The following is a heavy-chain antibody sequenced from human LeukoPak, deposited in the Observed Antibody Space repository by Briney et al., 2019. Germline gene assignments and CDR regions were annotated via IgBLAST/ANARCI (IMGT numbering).Heavy chain of an antibody. D-gene: IGHD1-1*01. CDR3: ARAKWVGTTDNWFDP. V-gene: IGHV3-21*01. CDR1: GFTFSSYS. Sequence: GGSLRLSCAASGFTFSSYSMNWVRQAPGKGLEWVSSISSSSSYIYYVDSVKGRFTISRDNAKNSLYLQMNSLRAEDTAVYYCARAKWVGTTDNWFDPWGQGTLVTVSS. CDR2: ISSSSSYI. J-gene: IGHJ5*02.